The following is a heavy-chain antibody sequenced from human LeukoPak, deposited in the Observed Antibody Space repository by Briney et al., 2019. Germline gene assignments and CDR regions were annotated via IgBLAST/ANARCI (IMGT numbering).Heavy chain of an antibody. D-gene: IGHD2-15*01. CDR2: ITSSSRTT. CDR3: ARALGYCSGGSCYQPDY. J-gene: IGHJ4*02. CDR1: GFTFSGYN. Sequence: GGSLRLSCAASGFTFSGYNMNWVRQAPGKGLEWVSYITSSSRTTYYADSVKGRFTISRDNAKNSLYLQMTGLRAEDTAVYYCARALGYCSGGSCYQPDYWGQGILVTVSS. V-gene: IGHV3-48*01.